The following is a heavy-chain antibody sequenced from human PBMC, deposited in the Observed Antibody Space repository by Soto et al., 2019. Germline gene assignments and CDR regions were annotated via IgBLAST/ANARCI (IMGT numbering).Heavy chain of an antibody. V-gene: IGHV4-39*01. Sequence: SETLSLTCTVSGGSISSYYWSWIRQPPGKGLEWIGTFHYSGFTRYNPSLESRVTISVDTSKNQFSLRVTSVTAVDTAMYYFERLGGYCSGSSCHGYYAMDVWGQGITVTVSS. D-gene: IGHD2-2*01. CDR1: GGSISSYY. CDR2: FHYSGFT. J-gene: IGHJ6*02. CDR3: ERLGGYCSGSSCHGYYAMDV.